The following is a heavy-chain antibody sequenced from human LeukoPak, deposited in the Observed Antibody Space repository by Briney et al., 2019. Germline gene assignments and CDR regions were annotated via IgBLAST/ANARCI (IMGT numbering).Heavy chain of an antibody. J-gene: IGHJ4*02. CDR2: INHSGST. Sequence: PSETLSLTCAVYGGSFSGYYWSWIRQPPGKGLEWIGEINHSGSTNYNPSLKSRVTISVDTSKNQFSLKLSSVTAADTAMYYCAREQVGGRQPVGFYYWGQGTLVTVSS. V-gene: IGHV4-34*01. CDR1: GGSFSGYY. D-gene: IGHD1-26*01. CDR3: AREQVGGRQPVGFYY.